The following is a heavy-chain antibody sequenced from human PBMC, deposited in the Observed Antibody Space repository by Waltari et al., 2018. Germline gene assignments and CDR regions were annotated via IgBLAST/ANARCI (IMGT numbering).Heavy chain of an antibody. D-gene: IGHD5-18*01. V-gene: IGHV3-30*02. CDR2: IRYDGNRR. CDR3: ATLSIQPVTEALDF. CDR1: GFTFSNYA. J-gene: IGHJ3*01. Sequence: QVQLVDSGGGVVQPGGSLRLSCAATGFTFSNYAIHWVRQAPGKGLEWVACIRYDGNRRDFADSVKGRFTLSRDNSRSTAFLQMNSLKPEDTAIYYCATLSIQPVTEALDFWGQGTMVSVSS.